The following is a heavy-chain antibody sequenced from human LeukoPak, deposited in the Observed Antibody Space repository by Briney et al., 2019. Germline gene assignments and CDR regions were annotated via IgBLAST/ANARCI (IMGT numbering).Heavy chain of an antibody. V-gene: IGHV4-59*01. CDR2: IYYSGST. CDR1: GGSISNYY. Sequence: SETLSLTCNVSGGSISNYYWSWIRQPPGKGLEWIAIIYYSGSTNYNPSLKSRVTISVDTSKNQFSLKLNSVTAADTAVYYCARGIGYCSSTICSYYYYMDVWGKGTTVTVSS. J-gene: IGHJ6*03. D-gene: IGHD2-2*03. CDR3: ARGIGYCSSTICSYYYYMDV.